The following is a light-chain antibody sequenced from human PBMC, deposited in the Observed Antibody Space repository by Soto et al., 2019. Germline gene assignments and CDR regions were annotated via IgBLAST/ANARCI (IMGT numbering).Light chain of an antibody. CDR3: QQYNQYWET. J-gene: IGKJ1*01. CDR2: KAS. V-gene: IGKV1-5*03. CDR1: QSISSW. Sequence: DLQMTQSPSPLSASVGDRVTITCRASQSISSWLAWYQQKPGKAPKLLIYKASSLESGVSSRFSGSGSGTEFTLTISSLQPDDFATYYCQQYNQYWETFGQGTKVDIK.